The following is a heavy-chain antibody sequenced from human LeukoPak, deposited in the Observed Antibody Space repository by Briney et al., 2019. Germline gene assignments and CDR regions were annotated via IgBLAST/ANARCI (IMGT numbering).Heavy chain of an antibody. Sequence: PGGSLRLSCAASGFIFRDYYMSWIRQAPGKGPEWISYISSSGATINYIDSVKGRFTISRDNTKNSVYLQMNSLRAEDTALYYCARETTVTSGYYPRTDLDYWGQGTLVTVSS. J-gene: IGHJ4*02. CDR1: GFIFRDYY. D-gene: IGHD3-22*01. V-gene: IGHV3-11*04. CDR3: ARETTVTSGYYPRTDLDY. CDR2: ISSSGATI.